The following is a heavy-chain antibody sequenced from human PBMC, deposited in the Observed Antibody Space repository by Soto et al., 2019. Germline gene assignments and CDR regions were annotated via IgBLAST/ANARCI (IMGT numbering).Heavy chain of an antibody. CDR3: GKPRSGYLFDC. J-gene: IGHJ4*02. D-gene: IGHD3-3*01. V-gene: IGHV3-30*03. Sequence: QVQLVESGGGVVQPGRSLRLSCAASGFTFGTYGMHWVRQAPGKGLEWVAVTSYDGSNNNYADSVKGRFTISRDNSKNTLYLEMNSLRAEDTAVYYCGKPRSGYLFDCWGQGTLVTVSS. CDR1: GFTFGTYG. CDR2: TSYDGSNN.